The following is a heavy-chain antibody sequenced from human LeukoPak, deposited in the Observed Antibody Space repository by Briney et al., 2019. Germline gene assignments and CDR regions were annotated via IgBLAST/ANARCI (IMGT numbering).Heavy chain of an antibody. CDR3: PRLGDYYMDV. CDR1: GGTFSSYA. Sequence: GSSGTVSCTASGGTFSSYAIGWVRQAPGEGLEWMGGIIPMFGTANYAQKFQRRVTITADKPTSTAYMELSSLRSEDTAVYYCPRLGDYYMDVWGKGTTVTVSS. CDR2: IIPMFGTA. V-gene: IGHV1-69*06. J-gene: IGHJ6*03.